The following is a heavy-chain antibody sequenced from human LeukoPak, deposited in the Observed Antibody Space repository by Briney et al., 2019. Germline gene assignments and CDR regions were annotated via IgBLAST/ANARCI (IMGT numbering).Heavy chain of an antibody. J-gene: IGHJ5*02. CDR1: GYTFTSYY. D-gene: IGHD6-19*01. CDR2: INPSGGST. CDR3: TRGVVVAGTGYSWFDP. Sequence: ASVKVSCKPSGYTFTSYYMHWVRQAPGQGLEWMGIINPSGGSTSYAQEFQGRVTMTRDTSTTTVYMELSSLRSEDTAVYYCTRGVVVAGTGYSWFDPWGQGTLVTVSS. V-gene: IGHV1-46*03.